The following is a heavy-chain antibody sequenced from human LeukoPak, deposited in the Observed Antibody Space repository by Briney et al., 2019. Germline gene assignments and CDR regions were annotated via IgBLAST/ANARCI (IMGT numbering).Heavy chain of an antibody. V-gene: IGHV3-33*08. Sequence: PGRSLRLSCAASGFTFSTYAMHWVRQAPGKGLEWVAVIRFDGSIKQYADSVKGRFTISRDDSKNTLYLQMNFLKSEDTAVYYCARWGGTRQYYFDYWGQGTLVTVSS. CDR3: ARWGGTRQYYFDY. CDR1: GFTFSTYA. J-gene: IGHJ4*02. D-gene: IGHD1-1*01. CDR2: IRFDGSIK.